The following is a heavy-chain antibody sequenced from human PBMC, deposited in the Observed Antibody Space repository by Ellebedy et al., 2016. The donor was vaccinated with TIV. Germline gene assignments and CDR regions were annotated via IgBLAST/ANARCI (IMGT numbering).Heavy chain of an antibody. J-gene: IGHJ4*02. CDR1: GYTFTDYF. Sequence: AASVQVSCKASGYTFTDYFVHWVRQAPGQGLEGMGWINPNSGGTDYTQKFQGRVTMTSDTSISTVYMELIRLRSDDTAVYYCARDRRVGSSSPGYWGQGTLVTVSS. V-gene: IGHV1-2*02. D-gene: IGHD6-6*01. CDR3: ARDRRVGSSSPGY. CDR2: INPNSGGT.